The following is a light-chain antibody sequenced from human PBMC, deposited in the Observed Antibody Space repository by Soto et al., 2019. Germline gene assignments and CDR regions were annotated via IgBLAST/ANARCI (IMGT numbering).Light chain of an antibody. J-gene: IGLJ2*01. V-gene: IGLV2-23*01. CDR3: SSYAGSNTVV. CDR2: EGS. CDR1: SSDVGTYNL. Sequence: QSALTQPASVSGSPGQSITISCTGTSSDVGTYNLVSWYQQHQGKAPKLMIYEGSKRPSGVSNRFSGSKSGNTASLTISGLQAEDEADYYCSSYAGSNTVVFGGGTKVTVL.